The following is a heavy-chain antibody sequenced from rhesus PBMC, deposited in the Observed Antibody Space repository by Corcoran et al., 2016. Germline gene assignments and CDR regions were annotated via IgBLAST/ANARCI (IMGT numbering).Heavy chain of an antibody. Sequence: GGGLVQPGGSLRLSCAASGFTFSSYGMSWVRQAPGKGLEWVSYISNGGGSTNYADSVKDRFTISRDNSKNTLSLQMNSLRAEDTAVYYCAKKGGYGVRNWYFDLWGPGTPITISS. CDR2: ISNGGGST. J-gene: IGHJ2*01. CDR3: AKKGGYGVRNWYFDL. CDR1: GFTFSSYG. D-gene: IGHD5-42*01. V-gene: IGHV3S5*01.